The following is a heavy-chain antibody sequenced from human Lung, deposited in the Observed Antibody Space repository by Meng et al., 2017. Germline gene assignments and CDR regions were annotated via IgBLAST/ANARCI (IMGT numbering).Heavy chain of an antibody. CDR2: INPNIGGA. Sequence: QVQRVQSGAEVKEPGASVKVACKASGYTFTGYYMHWVRQAPGQGLEWMGRINPNIGGANYAQKFQGRVTMTRDTSIRTAYMDLSRLTSDDTAIYYCARDRDGYASFDHWGQGTLVTVSS. J-gene: IGHJ4*02. V-gene: IGHV1-2*06. CDR1: GYTFTGYY. D-gene: IGHD5-24*01. CDR3: ARDRDGYASFDH.